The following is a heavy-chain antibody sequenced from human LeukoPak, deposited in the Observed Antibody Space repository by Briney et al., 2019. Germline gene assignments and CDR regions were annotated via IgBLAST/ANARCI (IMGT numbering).Heavy chain of an antibody. CDR2: IYSGSST. D-gene: IGHD2-21*01. V-gene: IGHV3-53*01. J-gene: IGHJ4*02. Sequence: GGSLRLSCAASGFTVGTNYMSWVRQAPGKGLEWVSLIYSGSSTYYANSVKGRFTISRDNSKNTLYLQMNSLRAEDTAVYYCAKGKPVFLFDYWGQGTLVTVSS. CDR3: AKGKPVFLFDY. CDR1: GFTVGTNY.